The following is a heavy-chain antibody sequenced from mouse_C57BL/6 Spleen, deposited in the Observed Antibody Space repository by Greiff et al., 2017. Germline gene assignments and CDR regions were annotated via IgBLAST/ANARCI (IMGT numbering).Heavy chain of an antibody. V-gene: IGHV3-6*01. D-gene: IGHD1-1*01. CDR3: ASEVLRSYFDY. Sequence: EVKLVESGPGLVKPSQSLSLTCSVTGYSITSGYYWNWIRQFPGNKLEWMGYISYDGSNNYNPSLKNRISITRDTSKNQFFLKLNSVTTEDTATYYCASEVLRSYFDYWGQGTTLTVSS. J-gene: IGHJ2*01. CDR1: GYSITSGYY. CDR2: ISYDGSN.